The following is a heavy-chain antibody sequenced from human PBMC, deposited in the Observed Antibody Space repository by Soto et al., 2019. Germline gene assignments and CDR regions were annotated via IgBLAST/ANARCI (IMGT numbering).Heavy chain of an antibody. CDR2: IYYSGST. V-gene: IGHV4-31*03. D-gene: IGHD6-13*01. J-gene: IGHJ4*02. CDR1: GGSISSGGYY. CDR3: ARYNGSWSFFDY. Sequence: QVQLQESGPGLVKPSQTLSLTCTVSGGSISSGGYYWSWIRQHPGKGLEWIGYIYYSGSTYYNPSLKSRVTISVATSKNQLSLKLSSVTAADTAVYYCARYNGSWSFFDYWGQGTLVTVSS.